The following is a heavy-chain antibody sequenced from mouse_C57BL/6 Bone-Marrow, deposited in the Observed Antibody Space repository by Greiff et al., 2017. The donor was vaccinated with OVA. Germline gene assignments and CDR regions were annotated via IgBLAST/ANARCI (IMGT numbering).Heavy chain of an antibody. D-gene: IGHD1-1*02. CDR2: ISSGGSYT. J-gene: IGHJ2*01. CDR3: ARRGGVPFDY. Sequence: EVKLVESGGDLVKPGGSLKLSCAASGFTFSSYGMSWVRQTPDKRLEWVATISSGGSYTYYPDSVKGRFTISRDNAKNTLYLHMSSLKSEDTAMYYCARRGGVPFDYWGQGTTLTVSS. V-gene: IGHV5-6*02. CDR1: GFTFSSYG.